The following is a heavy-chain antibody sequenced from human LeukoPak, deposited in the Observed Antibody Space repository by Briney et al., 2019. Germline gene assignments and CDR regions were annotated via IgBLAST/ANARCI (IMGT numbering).Heavy chain of an antibody. J-gene: IGHJ6*03. V-gene: IGHV1-18*04. D-gene: IGHD1-26*01. CDR2: ISAYNGNT. CDR1: GYTFTGYY. CDR3: ARYSGSYYDYYYMDV. Sequence: ASVKVSCKASGYTFTGYYMHWVRQAPGQGLEWMGWISAYNGNTNYAQKLQGRVTMTTDTSTSTAYMELRSLRSDDTAVYYCARYSGSYYDYYYMDVWGKGTTVTISS.